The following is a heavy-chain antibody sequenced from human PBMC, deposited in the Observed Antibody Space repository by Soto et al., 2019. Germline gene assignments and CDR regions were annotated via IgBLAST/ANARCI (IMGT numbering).Heavy chain of an antibody. J-gene: IGHJ4*02. V-gene: IGHV3-23*01. CDR3: AKWLRGGSYYCDF. CDR2: VQSNHVT. CDR1: VFTFGSYA. D-gene: IGHD3-10*01. Sequence: VGSLRLSCQVSVFTFGSYAMSWVRQAPGKGLEWVALVQSNHVTYYADSVRGRFTVSRDNSKNTLYLQMDSLRVEDTALYYCAKWLRGGSYYCDFWGQGAMVTVSS.